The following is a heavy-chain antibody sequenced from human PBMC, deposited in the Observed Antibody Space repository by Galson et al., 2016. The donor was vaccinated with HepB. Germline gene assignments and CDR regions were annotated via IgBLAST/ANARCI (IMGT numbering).Heavy chain of an antibody. Sequence: SLRLSCAASGFSFHRFGMHWVRQAPGKRLEWVAVIWYDGSESEYLDSVQGRFTVSKDNSKKTLYLKMDSLRNDDTAVYYCARGKGADYKDAFELWGQGTRVTGSS. D-gene: IGHD4-11*01. CDR2: IWYDGSES. CDR1: GFSFHRFG. V-gene: IGHV3-33*01. J-gene: IGHJ3*01. CDR3: ARGKGADYKDAFEL.